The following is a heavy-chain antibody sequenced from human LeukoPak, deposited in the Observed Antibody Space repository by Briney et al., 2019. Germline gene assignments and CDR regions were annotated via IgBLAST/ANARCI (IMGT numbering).Heavy chain of an antibody. D-gene: IGHD5-12*01. V-gene: IGHV3-7*01. Sequence: GGSLRLSCAASGFTFSSYWMSWVRQAPGKGLEWVANMKQDGSEKYYVDSVKGRFTIFRDNAKNSLYLQMNSLRAEDTAVYYCARDRSGYDLGLYGMDVWGQGTTVTVSS. CDR2: MKQDGSEK. CDR3: ARDRSGYDLGLYGMDV. CDR1: GFTFSSYW. J-gene: IGHJ6*02.